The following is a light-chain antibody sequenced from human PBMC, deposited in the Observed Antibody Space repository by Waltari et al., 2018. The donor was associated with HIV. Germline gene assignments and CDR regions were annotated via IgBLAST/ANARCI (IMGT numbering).Light chain of an antibody. CDR3: QQYVKSPYT. CDR2: DAF. CDR1: QTISNRF. J-gene: IGKJ2*01. Sequence: EIVLTQSPGTLSLSPGDRATLSCRASQTISNRFVAWYQQKPGQAPRLLIYDAFSRATGIPDRFSGSGSGTDFSLTISRLEPEDFAVYFCQQYVKSPYTFGQGTKLEIK. V-gene: IGKV3-20*01.